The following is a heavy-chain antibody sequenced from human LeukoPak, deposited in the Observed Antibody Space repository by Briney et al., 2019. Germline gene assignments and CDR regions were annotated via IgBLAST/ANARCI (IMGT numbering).Heavy chain of an antibody. J-gene: IGHJ4*02. V-gene: IGHV3-30*04. CDR1: GFTFSNYP. Sequence: GGSLRLSCAASGFTFSNYPMHWVRQAPGKGLEWVAVISYDGSNKYYADSVKGRFTISRDNSKNTLYLQMNSLRAEDTAVYYCAKVAAYGSGSYPFDYWGQGTLVTVSS. CDR3: AKVAAYGSGSYPFDY. CDR2: ISYDGSNK. D-gene: IGHD3-10*01.